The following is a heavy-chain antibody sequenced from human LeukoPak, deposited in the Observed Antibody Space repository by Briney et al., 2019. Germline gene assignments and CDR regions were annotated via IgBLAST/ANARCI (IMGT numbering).Heavy chain of an antibody. CDR3: ARNLYSSGWYYYFDY. CDR2: IYISGST. V-gene: IGHV4-61*02. CDR1: GGSISSGSYY. Sequence: SQTLSLTCTVSGGSISSGSYYWSWIRQPAGKGLEWIGRIYISGSTNYNPSLKSRVTISVDTSKNQFSLKLSSVTAADTAVYYCARNLYSSGWYYYFDYWGQGTLVTVSS. D-gene: IGHD6-19*01. J-gene: IGHJ4*02.